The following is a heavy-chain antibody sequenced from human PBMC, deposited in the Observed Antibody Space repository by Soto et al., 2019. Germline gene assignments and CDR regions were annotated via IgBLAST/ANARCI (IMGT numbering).Heavy chain of an antibody. J-gene: IGHJ4*02. Sequence: GASVKVSCKASGYTFTSYGISWVRQAPGQGLEWMGWISAYNGNTNYAQKLQGRVTMTTDTSTSTAYMELRSLRSDDTAVYYCARSDSSGYDEGPFDYWGQGTLVTVSS. CDR2: ISAYNGNT. V-gene: IGHV1-18*01. D-gene: IGHD3-22*01. CDR3: ARSDSSGYDEGPFDY. CDR1: GYTFTSYG.